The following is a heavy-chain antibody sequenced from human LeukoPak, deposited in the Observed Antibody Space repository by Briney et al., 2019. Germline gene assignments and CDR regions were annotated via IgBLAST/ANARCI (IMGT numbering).Heavy chain of an antibody. D-gene: IGHD3-9*01. CDR2: INHSGST. CDR3: ARDQWYYDILTGYSHDAFDI. CDR1: GGSFSGYY. J-gene: IGHJ3*02. Sequence: PSETLSLTCAVYGGSFSGYYWSWIRQPPGKGLEWIGEINHSGSTNYNPSLKSRVTISVDTSKNQFSLKLSSVTAADTAVYYCARDQWYYDILTGYSHDAFDIWGQGTMVTFSS. V-gene: IGHV4-34*01.